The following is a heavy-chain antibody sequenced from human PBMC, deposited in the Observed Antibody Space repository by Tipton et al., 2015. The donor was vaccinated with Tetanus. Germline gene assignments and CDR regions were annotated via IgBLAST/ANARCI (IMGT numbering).Heavy chain of an antibody. CDR3: ARANYEYPKKGPFDS. D-gene: IGHD3-3*01. V-gene: IGHV4-61*01. J-gene: IGHJ4*02. Sequence: TLSLTCTVSGGSVRSGSYYWNWIRQPPGKGLEWIGYISYSGSTNSNYFLKSRITVSRDTSKNQFPLRLISVTAADTAVYYCARANYEYPKKGPFDSWGQGTVVIVSS. CDR2: ISYSGST. CDR1: GGSVRSGSYY.